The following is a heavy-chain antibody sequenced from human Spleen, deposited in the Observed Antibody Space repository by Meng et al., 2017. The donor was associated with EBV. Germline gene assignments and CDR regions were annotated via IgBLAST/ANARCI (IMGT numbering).Heavy chain of an antibody. CDR1: GFSFSRYW. J-gene: IGHJ4*02. V-gene: IGHV3-74*01. Sequence: LLVGSGGAPVQPGGSLRLSCVSAGFSFSRYWMHWVRQAPGKGLEWVSRTNEDGGITTYADSVKGRFTISRDNTKNTLYLQMNSLRVEDTGVYFCSKDLVGSDDDWGQGTLVTVSS. CDR3: SKDLVGSDDD. D-gene: IGHD6-25*01. CDR2: TNEDGGIT.